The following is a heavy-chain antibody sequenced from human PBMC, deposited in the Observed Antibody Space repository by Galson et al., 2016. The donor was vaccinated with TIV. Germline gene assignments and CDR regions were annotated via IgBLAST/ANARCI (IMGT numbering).Heavy chain of an antibody. CDR1: GFTFSSYG. CDR2: ISYDGSDI. Sequence: SLRLSCAASGFTFSSYGLHWVRQAPGKGLEWVAFISYDGSDINYADSVEGRFTISRDKSKNTLYLQMNSLRPEDTAVYSCARVFASYNFDYWGQGTLVTVSS. CDR3: ARVFASYNFDY. V-gene: IGHV3-30*04. D-gene: IGHD3-10*02. J-gene: IGHJ4*02.